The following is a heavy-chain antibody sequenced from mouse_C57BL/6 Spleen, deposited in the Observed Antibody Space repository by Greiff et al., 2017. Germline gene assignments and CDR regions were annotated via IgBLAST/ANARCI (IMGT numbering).Heavy chain of an antibody. Sequence: QVQLKQSGPELVKPGASVKISCKASGYAFSSSWMNWVKQRPGKGLEWIGRIYPGDGDTNYNGKFKGKATLTADKSSSTAYMQLSSLTSEDSAVYFCARKDYGSSWLAYRGQGTLVTVSA. V-gene: IGHV1-82*01. CDR2: IYPGDGDT. CDR3: ARKDYGSSWLAY. D-gene: IGHD1-1*01. J-gene: IGHJ3*01. CDR1: GYAFSSSW.